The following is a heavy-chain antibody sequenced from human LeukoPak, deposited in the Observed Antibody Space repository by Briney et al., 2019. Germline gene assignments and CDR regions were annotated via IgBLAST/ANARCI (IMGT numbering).Heavy chain of an antibody. CDR2: INRSGTS. Sequence: SETLSLTCTVSSGSLSGFYWSWIRQPPGKGLQWIGYINRSGTSNRNPSLKSRVTLSVDPSRSQFSLKMDSVTAADTAFYYCAAYSNSFDYWGQGGLVIVSS. CDR3: AAYSNSFDY. D-gene: IGHD3-16*01. CDR1: SGSLSGFY. J-gene: IGHJ4*02. V-gene: IGHV4-59*01.